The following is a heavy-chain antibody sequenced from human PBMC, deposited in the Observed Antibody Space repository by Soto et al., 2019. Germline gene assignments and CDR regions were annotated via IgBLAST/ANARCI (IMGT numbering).Heavy chain of an antibody. V-gene: IGHV1-3*05. Sequence: QVQLVQSGAEEKKPGASVKVSCKASGYTFTSYAMHWVRQAPGQRLEWMGWINAVNGNTKYSQKFQGRVTITRDTSASTAYMELSSLRSEDTAVYFCAWSIVVVTALDYWGQGALVTVSS. CDR2: INAVNGNT. D-gene: IGHD2-21*02. CDR3: AWSIVVVTALDY. CDR1: GYTFTSYA. J-gene: IGHJ4*02.